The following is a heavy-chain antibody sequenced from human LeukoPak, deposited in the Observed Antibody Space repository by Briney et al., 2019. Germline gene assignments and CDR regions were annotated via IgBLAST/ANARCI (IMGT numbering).Heavy chain of an antibody. V-gene: IGHV3-7*01. CDR2: IKQDGSDK. CDR1: GFFISRHY. CDR3: AREGDAFDI. Sequence: VQPGPSLILSCAASGFFISRHYMSWVRSAPGTGLEWVANIKQDGSDKYYVDSVKGRFTISRDNAKNSVYLQMNSLRAEDTAVYYCAREGDAFDIWGQGTMVTVSS. J-gene: IGHJ3*02.